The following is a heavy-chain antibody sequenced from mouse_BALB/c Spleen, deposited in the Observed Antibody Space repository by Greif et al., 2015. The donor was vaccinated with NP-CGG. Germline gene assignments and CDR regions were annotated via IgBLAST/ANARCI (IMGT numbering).Heavy chain of an antibody. CDR3: ARENYYGSSLFAY. Sequence: EVQRVESGGGLVKSGGSLKLSCAASGFTFSSYAMSWVRQTPEKRLEWVASISSGGSTYYPDSVKGRFTISRDNARNILYLQMSSLRSEDTAMYYCARENYYGSSLFAYWGQGTLVTVSA. CDR1: GFTFSSYA. D-gene: IGHD1-1*01. V-gene: IGHV5-6-5*01. CDR2: ISSGGST. J-gene: IGHJ3*01.